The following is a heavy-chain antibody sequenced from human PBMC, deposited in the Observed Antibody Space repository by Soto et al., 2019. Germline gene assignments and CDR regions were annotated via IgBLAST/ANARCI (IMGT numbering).Heavy chain of an antibody. CDR3: ANLRYFEWLLDY. CDR2: IYNSGTT. J-gene: IGHJ4*02. V-gene: IGHV4-61*01. D-gene: IGHD3-9*01. CDR1: GYSVNSGTYY. Sequence: PLETLSLTCTVSGYSVNSGTYYWSWIRQPPGKGLEWIGYIYNSGTTKYNPSLKSRVTISVDTSKNQFSLNLSSVTAADTAVYYCANLRYFEWLLDYWGQGTLVTVSS.